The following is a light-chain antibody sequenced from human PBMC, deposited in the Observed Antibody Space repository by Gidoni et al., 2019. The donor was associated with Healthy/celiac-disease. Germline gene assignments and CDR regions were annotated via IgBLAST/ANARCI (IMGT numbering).Light chain of an antibody. V-gene: IGKV3-20*01. CDR1: QSVSSSY. CDR2: GAS. CDR3: QQYGSSLYT. J-gene: IGKJ2*01. Sequence: EIVLTQSPGTLSLSPGERATLSCRASQSVSSSYLAWYQQKPGQAPRLLIYGASSRATGMPDRFSGSGSGTDFTLTISRLEPEDVAVYYCQQYGSSLYTFGQGTKLEIK.